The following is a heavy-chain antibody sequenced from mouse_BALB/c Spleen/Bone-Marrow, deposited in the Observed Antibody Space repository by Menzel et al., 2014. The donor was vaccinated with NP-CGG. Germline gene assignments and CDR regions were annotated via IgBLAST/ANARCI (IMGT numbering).Heavy chain of an antibody. Sequence: QVQLKESGSELRSPGSSVKLSCKDFDSEVFPIAYMSWVRQKPGHGFEWIGDILPSIGRTIYGGKSEDKAALDADTVSNTAYLELNSLTSEDSAIYYCARRGQWWYFDVWGAGTTVTVSS. D-gene: IGHD3-3*01. CDR3: ARRGQWWYFDV. V-gene: IGHV15-2*02. CDR1: DSEVFPIAY. J-gene: IGHJ1*01. CDR2: ILPSIGRT.